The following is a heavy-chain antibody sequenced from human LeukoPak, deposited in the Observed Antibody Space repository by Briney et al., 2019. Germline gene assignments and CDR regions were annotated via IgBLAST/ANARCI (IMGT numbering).Heavy chain of an antibody. CDR1: GFTFSSHE. CDR3: AREGTAMVSFDY. Sequence: GGSLRLSCAASGFTFSSHEMNWVRQAPGKGLEWVSYISSGGNTIYYADSVKGRLTISRDNAKNSLYLQMNSLRAEDTAVYYCAREGTAMVSFDYWGQGTLVTVSS. D-gene: IGHD5-18*01. V-gene: IGHV3-48*03. J-gene: IGHJ4*02. CDR2: ISSGGNTI.